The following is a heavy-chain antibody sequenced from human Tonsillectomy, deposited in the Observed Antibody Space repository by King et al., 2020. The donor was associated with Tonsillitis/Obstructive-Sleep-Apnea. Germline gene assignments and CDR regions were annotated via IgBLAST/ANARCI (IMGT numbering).Heavy chain of an antibody. CDR2: ISGSGGST. V-gene: IGHV3-23*04. CDR1: GFTFSSYD. CDR3: AKAARNYGYYYYYGLDV. Sequence: VQLVESGGGLEQPGGSLGLSCAASGFTFSSYDMTWVRQAPGKGLELVSVISGSGGSTYYADSVKGRFTISRDNSKNMLYLQMNSLGADDTAVYYCAKAARNYGYYYYYGLDVWGQGTQVTVSS. D-gene: IGHD3-16*01. J-gene: IGHJ6*02.